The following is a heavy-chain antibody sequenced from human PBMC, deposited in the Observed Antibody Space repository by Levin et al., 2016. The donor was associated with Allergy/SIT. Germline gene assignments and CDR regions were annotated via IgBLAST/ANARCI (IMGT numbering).Heavy chain of an antibody. CDR3: AKDRRQVVRQINWFDP. D-gene: IGHD6-13*01. CDR1: GYTFTSYG. J-gene: IGHJ5*02. V-gene: IGHV1-18*01. Sequence: ASVKVSCKASGYTFTSYGISWARQAPGQGLEWMGWISAYNGNTNYAQKLQGRVTMTTDTSTSTAYMELRSLRSDDTAVYYCAKDRRQVVRQINWFDPWGQGTLVTVSS. CDR2: ISAYNGNT.